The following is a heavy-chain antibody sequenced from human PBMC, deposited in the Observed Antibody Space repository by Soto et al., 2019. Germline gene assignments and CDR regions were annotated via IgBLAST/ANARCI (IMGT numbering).Heavy chain of an antibody. V-gene: IGHV3-7*01. CDR3: AKDRVAAPEWSSDI. D-gene: IGHD2-15*01. J-gene: IGHJ3*02. CDR1: GFTFSDFW. CDR2: IKEDGSEK. Sequence: GGSLRLSCAASGFTFSDFWMSWVRQAPGKGLEWVANIKEDGSEKYYVDSVKGRFTISRDNAKNTLYLQMNSLRAEDTAVYYCAKDRVAAPEWSSDIWGQGTMVTVSS.